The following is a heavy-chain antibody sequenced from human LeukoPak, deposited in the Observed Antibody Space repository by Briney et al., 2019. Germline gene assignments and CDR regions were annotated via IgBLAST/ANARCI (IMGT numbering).Heavy chain of an antibody. D-gene: IGHD5-18*01. Sequence: GRSLRLSCAASGFTFSSYGMHWVRQAPGKGLEWVAVISYDGSNKYYADSVKGRFTTSRDNSKNTLYLQMNSLRAEDTAVYYCAKDAGYSYVLIYGMDVWGQGTTVTVSS. CDR1: GFTFSSYG. CDR2: ISYDGSNK. J-gene: IGHJ6*02. V-gene: IGHV3-30*18. CDR3: AKDAGYSYVLIYGMDV.